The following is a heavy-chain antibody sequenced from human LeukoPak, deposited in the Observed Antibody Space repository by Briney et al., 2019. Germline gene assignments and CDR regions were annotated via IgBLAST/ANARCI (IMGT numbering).Heavy chain of an antibody. Sequence: ASVKVSCKASGYTFTSYYINWVRQATGQGLVWMGWMNPNSGNTGYAQKFQSRVTMTRNTSISTAYMELSSLRSEDAVVDYCARGWGNLKFDYWGQGTLVTVSS. CDR1: GYTFTSYY. J-gene: IGHJ4*02. CDR3: ARGWGNLKFDY. V-gene: IGHV1-8*01. D-gene: IGHD3-16*01. CDR2: MNPNSGNT.